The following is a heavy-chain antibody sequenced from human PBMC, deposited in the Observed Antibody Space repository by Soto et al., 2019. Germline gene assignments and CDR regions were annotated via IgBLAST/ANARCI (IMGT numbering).Heavy chain of an antibody. V-gene: IGHV3-33*01. CDR3: ARAHDYGDYGDY. J-gene: IGHJ4*02. D-gene: IGHD4-17*01. Sequence: QVQLVESGGGVVQPGRSLRLSCAASGFTFSSYGMHWVRQAPGKGLEWVAVIWYDGSNKYYADSVKGRFTISRDNSKNTLYLQMTSLRAVDTAVYYCARAHDYGDYGDYWGKGTLVTVSS. CDR2: IWYDGSNK. CDR1: GFTFSSYG.